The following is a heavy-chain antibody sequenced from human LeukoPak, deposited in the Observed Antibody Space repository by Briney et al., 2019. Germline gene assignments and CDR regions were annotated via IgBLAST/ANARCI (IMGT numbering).Heavy chain of an antibody. Sequence: PLGTLSLTCAVSGGSISSSNWWSWVRQPPGKGLEWIGEIYHSGSTNYNPSLKSRVTISVDKSKNQFSLKLSSVTAADTAVYYCAGADVLLWFGESALQAFDIWGQGTMVTVSS. CDR2: IYHSGST. D-gene: IGHD3-10*01. V-gene: IGHV4-4*02. CDR3: AGADVLLWFGESALQAFDI. J-gene: IGHJ3*02. CDR1: GGSISSSNW.